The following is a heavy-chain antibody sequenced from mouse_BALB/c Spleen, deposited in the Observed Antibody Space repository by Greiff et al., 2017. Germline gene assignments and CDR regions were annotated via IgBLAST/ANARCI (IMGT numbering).Heavy chain of an antibody. V-gene: IGHV1-4*02. CDR2: INPSSGYT. Sequence: QVQLQQSAAELARPGASVKMSCKASGYTFTSYTMHWVKQRPGQGLEWIGYINPSSGYTEYNQKFKDKTTLTADKSSSTAYMQLSSLTSEDSAVYCCARRGNLFAYWGQGTLVTVSA. J-gene: IGHJ3*01. CDR1: GYTFTSYT. CDR3: ARRGNLFAY. D-gene: IGHD2-1*01.